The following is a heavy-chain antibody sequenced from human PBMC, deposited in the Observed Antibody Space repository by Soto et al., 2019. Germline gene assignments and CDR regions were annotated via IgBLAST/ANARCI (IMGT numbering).Heavy chain of an antibody. Sequence: ASETLSLTCTVSGGSLSRGGYYWGWVRPHPGKGLEWIGYIYYSGSTYYNPSLKSRVTISVDTSKNQSSLKLSSVTAADTAVYYCARDFVSGPIYYFDYWGQGTQVTVSS. CDR1: GGSLSRGGYY. V-gene: IGHV4-31*03. CDR3: ARDFVSGPIYYFDY. CDR2: IYYSGST. J-gene: IGHJ4*02. D-gene: IGHD3-3*01.